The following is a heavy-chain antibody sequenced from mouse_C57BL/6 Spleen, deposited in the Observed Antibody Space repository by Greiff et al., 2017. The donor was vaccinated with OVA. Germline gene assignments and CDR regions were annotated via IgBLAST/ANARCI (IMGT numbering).Heavy chain of an antibody. Sequence: EVQRVESGGGLVQPKGSLKLSCAASGFSFNTYAMNWVRQAPGKGLEWVARIRSKSNNYATYYADSVKDRFTISRDDSESMLYLQMNNLKTEDTAMYYCVRQDGYFSYWGQGTLVTVSA. CDR3: VRQDGYFSY. D-gene: IGHD2-3*01. CDR1: GFSFNTYA. J-gene: IGHJ3*01. CDR2: IRSKSNNYAT. V-gene: IGHV10-1*01.